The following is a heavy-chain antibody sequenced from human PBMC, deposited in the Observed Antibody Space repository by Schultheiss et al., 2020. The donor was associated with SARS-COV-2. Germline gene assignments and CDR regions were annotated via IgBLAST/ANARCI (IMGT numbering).Heavy chain of an antibody. CDR2: ISGSGGST. CDR3: AKRVGASSKPYYFDY. J-gene: IGHJ4*02. CDR1: GFTFSSYS. Sequence: GGSLRLSCAASGFTFSSYSMNWVRQAPGKGLEWVSAISGSGGSTYYADSVKGRFTISRDNSKNTLYLQMNSLRAEDTAVYYCAKRVGASSKPYYFDYWGQGTLVTVSS. V-gene: IGHV3-23*01. D-gene: IGHD1-26*01.